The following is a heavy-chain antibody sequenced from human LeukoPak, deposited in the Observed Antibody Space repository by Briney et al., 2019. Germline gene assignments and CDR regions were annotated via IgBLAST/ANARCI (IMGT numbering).Heavy chain of an antibody. CDR1: GYTFTKYV. D-gene: IGHD4-17*01. CDR3: AKERNGDYVFDS. Sequence: ASVKVSCKASGYTFTKYVLNWLRQAPGQGLEWMGRIYTNTGNPTYAQGFTGHFVFSLDTSVNTAFLHITNLQPEDTAVYFRAKERNGDYVFDSWGQGTLVTVSS. V-gene: IGHV7-4-1*02. J-gene: IGHJ4*02. CDR2: IYTNTGNP.